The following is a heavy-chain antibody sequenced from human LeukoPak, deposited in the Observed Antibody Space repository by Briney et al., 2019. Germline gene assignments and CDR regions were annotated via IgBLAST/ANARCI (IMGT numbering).Heavy chain of an antibody. CDR3: ARVRGWSSQFDAFDI. J-gene: IGHJ3*02. Sequence: ASVKVSCKASGYTFTGYYMHWVRQAPGQGLEWMGQINPNSGGTNYAQKFQGRVTMTRDTSISTAYMELSRLRSDDTAVYYCARVRGWSSQFDAFDIWGQGTLVTVSS. CDR2: INPNSGGT. V-gene: IGHV1-2*06. D-gene: IGHD3-3*01. CDR1: GYTFTGYY.